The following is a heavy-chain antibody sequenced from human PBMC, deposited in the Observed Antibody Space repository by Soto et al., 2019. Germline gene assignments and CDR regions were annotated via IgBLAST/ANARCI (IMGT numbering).Heavy chain of an antibody. CDR2: MSLDGSNK. CDR1: GFTFSTYW. J-gene: IGHJ5*02. Sequence: EVQLVESGGGLVHPRGSLRLSCVASGFTFSTYWMSWVRQAPGKGLEWVAYMSLDGSNKDYVDSVKGRFTISRDNARNSLYLQMNSLRAEDTAVYYCAREDWYRFDPWGQGTLVTVSS. CDR3: AREDWYRFDP. V-gene: IGHV3-7*01. D-gene: IGHD3-9*01.